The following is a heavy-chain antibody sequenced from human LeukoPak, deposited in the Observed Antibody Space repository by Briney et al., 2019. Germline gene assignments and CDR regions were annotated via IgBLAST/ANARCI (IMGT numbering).Heavy chain of an antibody. D-gene: IGHD6-13*01. V-gene: IGHV3-7*03. CDR1: GFSFNNYR. J-gene: IGHJ4*02. CDR3: VRGPHTAATSY. CDR2: IKQDGSEK. Sequence: HPGGSLRLSCVASGFSFNNYRMTWVRQAPGKGLEWVANIKQDGSEKQYVDSVKGRFAISRDNAKKSLYLQINTLRAEDTAVYYCVRGPHTAATSYWGQGTLVTVSS.